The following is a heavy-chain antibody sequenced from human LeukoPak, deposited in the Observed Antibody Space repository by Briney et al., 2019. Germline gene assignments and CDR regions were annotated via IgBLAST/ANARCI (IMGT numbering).Heavy chain of an antibody. V-gene: IGHV3-30-3*01. Sequence: GGSLRLSCAASGFTFSSYAMHWVRQAPGKGLEWVAVISYDGSNKYYADSVKGRFTISRDNSKNTLYLQMNSLRAEDTAVYYCARDGSSSHGDDWFDPWGQGTLVTVSS. CDR3: ARDGSSSHGDDWFDP. CDR2: ISYDGSNK. D-gene: IGHD6-6*01. J-gene: IGHJ5*02. CDR1: GFTFSSYA.